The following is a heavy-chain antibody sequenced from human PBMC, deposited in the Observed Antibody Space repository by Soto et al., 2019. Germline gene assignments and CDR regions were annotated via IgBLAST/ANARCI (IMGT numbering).Heavy chain of an antibody. D-gene: IGHD6-13*01. J-gene: IGHJ6*03. V-gene: IGHV3-48*01. CDR1: GFTFSNYT. Sequence: GGSLRLSCAGSGFTFSNYTMNWVRQAPGKGLEWVSYISSSSSNIYYADSVKGRFTISRDNAKDSLYLQMNSLRAEDTAVYYCARVRQQLDSYYYYYYMDVWGKGTTVTVSS. CDR2: ISSSSSNI. CDR3: ARVRQQLDSYYYYYYMDV.